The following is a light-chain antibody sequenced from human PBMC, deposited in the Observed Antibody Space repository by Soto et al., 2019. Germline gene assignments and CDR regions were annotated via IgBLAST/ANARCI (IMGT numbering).Light chain of an antibody. CDR2: GAS. V-gene: IGKV3-20*01. J-gene: IGKJ4*01. Sequence: EIVLTQSPGTLSLSPGERATLSCRASQSVSTSYLAWYQQKPGQAPRLLISGASNRATGIPDRFSGSGSGADFTLTISRLEPEDFAVYYCQQYGSVPLTFGGGTKVEIK. CDR3: QQYGSVPLT. CDR1: QSVSTSY.